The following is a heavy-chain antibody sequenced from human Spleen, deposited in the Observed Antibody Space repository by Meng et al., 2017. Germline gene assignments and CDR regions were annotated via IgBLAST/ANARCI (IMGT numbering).Heavy chain of an antibody. V-gene: IGHV1-69*08. J-gene: IGHJ4*02. CDR1: GGTFSSYS. CDR2: IVPLLGKV. CDR3: ARGDSSIAVAETYYFHS. D-gene: IGHD6-19*01. Sequence: SVKLSCKASGGTFSSYSVSWVRQAPGQGLEWMGRIVPLLGKVDYAQKFQGRLTIIADKSTGTAYMELSSLRSDDTAVYYCARGDSSIAVAETYYFHSWGQGTLVTVSS.